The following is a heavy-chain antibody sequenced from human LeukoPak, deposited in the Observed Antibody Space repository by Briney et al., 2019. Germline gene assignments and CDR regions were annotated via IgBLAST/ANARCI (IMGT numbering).Heavy chain of an antibody. J-gene: IGHJ4*02. D-gene: IGHD5-12*01. CDR2: ISSSSSYI. V-gene: IGHV3-21*01. CDR3: ARDIGIVATILGGFDY. Sequence: GGSLRLSCAASGFTFSSYSMNWVRQAPGKGLEWVSSISSSSSYIYYADSVKGRFTISRDNAKNSLYLQMNSLRAGDTAVYYCARDIGIVATILGGFDYWGQGTLVTVSS. CDR1: GFTFSSYS.